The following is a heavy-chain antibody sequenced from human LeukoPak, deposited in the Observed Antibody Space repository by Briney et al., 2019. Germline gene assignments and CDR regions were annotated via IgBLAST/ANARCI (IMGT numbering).Heavy chain of an antibody. CDR1: GFTFSSYG. V-gene: IGHV3-30*18. CDR2: ISYDGSNK. J-gene: IGHJ4*02. D-gene: IGHD6-6*01. CDR3: AKEGAARYSSSSLGY. Sequence: GGSLRLSCAASGFTFSSYGMHWVRQAPGKGLEWVAVISYDGSNKYYADSVKGRFTISRDNSKNTLYLQMNSLRAEDTAVYCCAKEGAARYSSSSLGYWGQGTLVTVSS.